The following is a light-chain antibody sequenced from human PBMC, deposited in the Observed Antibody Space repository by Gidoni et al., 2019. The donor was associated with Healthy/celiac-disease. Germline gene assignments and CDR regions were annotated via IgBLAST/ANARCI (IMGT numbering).Light chain of an antibody. V-gene: IGKV3-20*01. J-gene: IGKJ5*01. Sequence: EIVLTQFPGTLSLSPGDRATLSCRASHRVSSSYLAWNQQKPGQAPRLLIYGASNRATGIPDRFSGSGSGTDFALTISRLEPEYFAVYYCQQYGSSPITFGQGTRLEIK. CDR3: QQYGSSPIT. CDR2: GAS. CDR1: HRVSSSY.